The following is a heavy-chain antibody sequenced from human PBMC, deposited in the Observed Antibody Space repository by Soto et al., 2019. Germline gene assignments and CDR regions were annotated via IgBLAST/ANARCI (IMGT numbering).Heavy chain of an antibody. CDR3: VRGWIPDQHVGYLQF. J-gene: IGHJ4*02. D-gene: IGHD1-26*01. V-gene: IGHV3-74*01. Sequence: VQLVESGGGLVQPGGSLRLSCAASGFTFNKYWMHWVRQAPGKGLVWVSRISSDGSDTIYAGSVRGRFAVSRDNAKNMLFLQINSLTADDTAIYYCVRGWIPDQHVGYLQFWGQGTLVTVSS. CDR2: ISSDGSDT. CDR1: GFTFNKYW.